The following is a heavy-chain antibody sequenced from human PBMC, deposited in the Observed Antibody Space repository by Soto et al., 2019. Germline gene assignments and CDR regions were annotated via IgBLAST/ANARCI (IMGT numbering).Heavy chain of an antibody. J-gene: IGHJ6*02. Sequence: TLSLTCSVSGDSISRNGYFWTWIRQHPGKGLEWIGYIYYDGRSYYTPSLKSRVIISVDTSKNQFSLNLTAVTAADTAVYYCARGTMLRGPGYYYAMDVWGQGTTVTVSS. V-gene: IGHV4-31*03. CDR3: ARGTMLRGPGYYYAMDV. D-gene: IGHD3-10*01. CDR1: GDSISRNGYF. CDR2: IYYDGRS.